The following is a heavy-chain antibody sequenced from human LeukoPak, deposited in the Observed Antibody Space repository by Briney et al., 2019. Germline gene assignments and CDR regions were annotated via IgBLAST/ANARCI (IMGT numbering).Heavy chain of an antibody. CDR3: AKVDYYDSSGYGLDY. D-gene: IGHD3-22*01. V-gene: IGHV3-23*01. CDR1: GFSFTNYA. Sequence: GGSLRLSCAASGFSFTNYAMSWVRQAPARGPEWLSSMKGGGETFYADSVKGRFTLSRDNSKNTLYLQMNSLRAEDTAEYYCAKVDYYDSSGYGLDYWGQGTLVTVSS. CDR2: MKGGGET. J-gene: IGHJ4*02.